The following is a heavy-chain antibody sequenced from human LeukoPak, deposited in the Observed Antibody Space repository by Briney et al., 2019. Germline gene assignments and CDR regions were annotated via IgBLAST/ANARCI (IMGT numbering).Heavy chain of an antibody. J-gene: IGHJ6*02. CDR2: INHSGSA. D-gene: IGHD1-14*01. CDR3: ARGADSGTPYGLDV. CDR1: GGSISGYY. Sequence: SGTLSLTCAVYGGSISGYYWSWIRQPPGKGLEWIGEINHSGSANYNPSLKSRVTISVDTSKNQFSLKLSSVTAADTAVYYCARGADSGTPYGLDVWGQGTTVTVSS. V-gene: IGHV4-34*01.